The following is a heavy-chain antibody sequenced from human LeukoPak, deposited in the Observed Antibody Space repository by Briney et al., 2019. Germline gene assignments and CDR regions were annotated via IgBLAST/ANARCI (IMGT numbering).Heavy chain of an antibody. D-gene: IGHD2-2*01. V-gene: IGHV3-15*01. Sequence: GGSLRLSCAPSGFIVTDAWMSWVRQAPGKGLEWVGRIKGQLDGAATDYAAPVKGRFIISRDDPKKTLYLQMNGLKAEDTGIYFCTTGIVVIPSARHGVDYWGRGTLVTVSS. CDR2: IKGQLDGAAT. CDR3: TTGIVVIPSARHGVDY. J-gene: IGHJ4*02. CDR1: GFIVTDAW.